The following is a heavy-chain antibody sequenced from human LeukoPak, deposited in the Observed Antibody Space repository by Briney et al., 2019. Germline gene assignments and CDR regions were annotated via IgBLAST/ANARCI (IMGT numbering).Heavy chain of an antibody. Sequence: GRSLRLSCAASGFTSSSYAMHWVRQAPGKGLEWVAVISYDGSNKYYADSVKGRFTISRDNSKNTLYLQMNSLRAEDTAVYYCARGANYDILTGYGYWGQGTLVTVSS. CDR1: GFTSSSYA. V-gene: IGHV3-30-3*01. J-gene: IGHJ4*02. CDR3: ARGANYDILTGYGY. CDR2: ISYDGSNK. D-gene: IGHD3-9*01.